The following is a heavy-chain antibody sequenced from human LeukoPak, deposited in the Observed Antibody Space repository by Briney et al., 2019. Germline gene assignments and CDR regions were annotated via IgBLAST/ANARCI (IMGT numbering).Heavy chain of an antibody. J-gene: IGHJ4*02. Sequence: GSLRLSCAASGFTFSSYSMNWVRQAPEKGLEWVSSISSSSSYIYYADSVKGRFTISRDNAKNSLYLQMNSLRAEDTAVYYCAKGLSGGWYAAYFDYWGQGTLVTVSS. V-gene: IGHV3-21*04. D-gene: IGHD6-19*01. CDR1: GFTFSSYS. CDR2: ISSSSSYI. CDR3: AKGLSGGWYAAYFDY.